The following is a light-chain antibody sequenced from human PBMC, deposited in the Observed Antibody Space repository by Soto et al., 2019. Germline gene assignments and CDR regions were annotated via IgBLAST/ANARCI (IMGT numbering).Light chain of an antibody. CDR1: QDIIKF. Sequence: DLQMTQSPSSLSASVGDRVTITCRASQDIIKFLAWYQQRPGRVPKLLIYAASTLLSGIPSRFSGSASGTNFTLTISSLQPEDLATYYCQNYHSAPATFGQGTKVDI. V-gene: IGKV1-27*01. CDR2: AAS. CDR3: QNYHSAPAT. J-gene: IGKJ1*01.